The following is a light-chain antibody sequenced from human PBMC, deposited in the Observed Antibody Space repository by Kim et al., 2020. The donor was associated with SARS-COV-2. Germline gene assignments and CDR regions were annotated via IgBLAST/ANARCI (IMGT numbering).Light chain of an antibody. CDR3: HQYAGSPYT. CDR2: GAS. J-gene: IGKJ2*01. V-gene: IGKV3-20*01. Sequence: LSPGERATPSCSASQTVSSSYLAWYQQKPGQAPRLLIFGASVRGTGIPDRFSGSGSGTEFTLSINRLEPEDVAVYYCHQYAGSPYTFGQGTKLEI. CDR1: QTVSSSY.